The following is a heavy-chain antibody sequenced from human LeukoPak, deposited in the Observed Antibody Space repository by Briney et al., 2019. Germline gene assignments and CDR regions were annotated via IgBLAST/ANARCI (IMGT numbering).Heavy chain of an antibody. CDR3: ARGIVVVVAGARAFDI. Sequence: SQTLSLTCTVSVGSISSYYWSWIRHPPRKGLERRGDNYNRGNTNYNPSLKSRVTISVDASKSQFSLKLSSVTAADTAVYYCARGIVVVVAGARAFDIWGQGTMVTVSS. J-gene: IGHJ3*02. CDR2: NYNRGNT. CDR1: VGSISSYY. D-gene: IGHD2-15*01. V-gene: IGHV4-59*01.